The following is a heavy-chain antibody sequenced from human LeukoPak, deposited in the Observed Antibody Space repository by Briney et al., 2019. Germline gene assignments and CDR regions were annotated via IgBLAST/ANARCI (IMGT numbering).Heavy chain of an antibody. D-gene: IGHD2-2*01. Sequence: PVRSLRLSCAASGFTFSSYGIHWVRQAPGKGLEWVAVISYDGSNKYYADSVKGRFTISRDNSKNTLYLQMNSLRAEDTAVYYCAREGPFGYQLLQYFDYWGQGTLVTVSS. J-gene: IGHJ4*02. CDR2: ISYDGSNK. CDR3: AREGPFGYQLLQYFDY. V-gene: IGHV3-30*03. CDR1: GFTFSSYG.